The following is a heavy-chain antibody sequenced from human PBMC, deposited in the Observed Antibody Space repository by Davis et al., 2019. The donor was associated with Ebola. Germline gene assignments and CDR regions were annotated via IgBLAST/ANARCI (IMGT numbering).Heavy chain of an antibody. Sequence: AASVKVSCKASGYTFTSYGISWVRQAPGQGLEWMGWISAYNGNTNYAQKLQDRVTMTTDTSTNTAYMELESLRPDDTAVYYCARDHSGYNYFYNGMDVWGRGTTVTVSS. D-gene: IGHD5-24*01. J-gene: IGHJ6*04. CDR1: GYTFTSYG. V-gene: IGHV1-18*01. CDR3: ARDHSGYNYFYNGMDV. CDR2: ISAYNGNT.